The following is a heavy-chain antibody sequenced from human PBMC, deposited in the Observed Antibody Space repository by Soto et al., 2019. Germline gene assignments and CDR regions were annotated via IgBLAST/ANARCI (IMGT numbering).Heavy chain of an antibody. D-gene: IGHD2-8*02. CDR1: GYSFSRYW. Sequence: HGESLKISCKASGYSFSRYWIVLVRQVPGKSRRRMGMVLPHDAESTVSPSRQGVFTVAADKSINTAYLQWSSLKASDTAMYYCARRDSTGTNSDYFTYWGQGTLVTVSS. V-gene: IGHV5-51*01. J-gene: IGHJ4*02. CDR2: VLPHDAES. CDR3: ARRDSTGTNSDYFTY.